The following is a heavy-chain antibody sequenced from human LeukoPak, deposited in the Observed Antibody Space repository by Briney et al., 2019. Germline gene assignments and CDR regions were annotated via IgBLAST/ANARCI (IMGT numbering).Heavy chain of an antibody. CDR3: ARDAQQWGYFDY. Sequence: GGSLRLSCAASGFTVSSNYMSWVRQAPGKGLEWVSYISSSSSTIYYADSVKCRFTISRDNAKNSLYLQMNSLRAEDTAVYYCARDAQQWGYFDYWDQGTLVTVSS. CDR2: ISSSSSTI. CDR1: GFTVSSNY. D-gene: IGHD6-19*01. V-gene: IGHV3-48*01. J-gene: IGHJ4*02.